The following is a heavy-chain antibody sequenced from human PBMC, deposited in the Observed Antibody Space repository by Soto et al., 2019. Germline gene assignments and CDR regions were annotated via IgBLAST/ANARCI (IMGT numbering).Heavy chain of an antibody. CDR2: IGTAGDT. Sequence: EVQLVESGGGLVQPGGSLRLSCAASGFTFSSYDMHWVRQATGKGLEWVSAIGTAGDTYYPGSVKGRFTISRENAKNSLYHQMNSLRAEDTAVYYCAREGKYSSGWYDAHPFDYWGQGTLVTVSS. CDR1: GFTFSSYD. D-gene: IGHD6-19*01. CDR3: AREGKYSSGWYDAHPFDY. V-gene: IGHV3-13*01. J-gene: IGHJ4*02.